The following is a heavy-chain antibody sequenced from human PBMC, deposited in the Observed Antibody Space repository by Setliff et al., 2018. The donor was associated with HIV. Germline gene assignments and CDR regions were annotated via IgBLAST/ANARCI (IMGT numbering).Heavy chain of an antibody. D-gene: IGHD2-15*01. Sequence: SETLSLTCNVSGASISSYYWSWIRQPPGKGLEWIGYIYYRGGTNYNPSLKSRLTISVDAANNQFSLKLSSVTTADTAVYYCARATATWLVDNWGQGTLVTVSS. CDR2: IYYRGGT. J-gene: IGHJ4*02. V-gene: IGHV4-59*01. CDR1: GASISSYY. CDR3: ARATATWLVDN.